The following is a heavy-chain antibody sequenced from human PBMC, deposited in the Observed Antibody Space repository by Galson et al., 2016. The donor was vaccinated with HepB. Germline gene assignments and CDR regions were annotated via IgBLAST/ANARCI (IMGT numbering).Heavy chain of an antibody. V-gene: IGHV1-8*01. CDR1: GYTFISYD. D-gene: IGHD2-8*01. J-gene: IGHJ4*01. CDR3: ARGNLFIGNGAHDFDS. CDR2: MDPNSGKP. Sequence: SVKVSCKASGYTFISYDINWVRQTSGQGLEWMGWMDPNSGKPGLAQRFQGRVTLSRDISMSTAYMELSSLGSEDTAVYYCARGNLFIGNGAHDFDSWGQGTLVTVSS.